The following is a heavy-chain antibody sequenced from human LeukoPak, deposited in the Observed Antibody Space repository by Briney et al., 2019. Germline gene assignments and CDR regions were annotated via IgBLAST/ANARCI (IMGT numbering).Heavy chain of an antibody. CDR1: GFTFSNYA. CDR2: ISGSGNST. D-gene: IGHD6-19*01. V-gene: IGHV3-23*01. CDR3: ARRSGIEVAGAFDY. J-gene: IGHJ4*02. Sequence: PGGSLRLYGAGSGFTFSNYAMRWVRQAPGKGLEWVSGISGSGNSTYYADSVKGRFTISRDNSKNTLYLQMNSLRAEDTAVYYCARRSGIEVAGAFDYWGQGTLVTVSS.